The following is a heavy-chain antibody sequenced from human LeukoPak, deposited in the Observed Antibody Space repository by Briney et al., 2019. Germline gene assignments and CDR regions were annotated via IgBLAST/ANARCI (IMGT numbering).Heavy chain of an antibody. CDR2: IKEDGSEK. CDR1: GFTFSTYW. CDR3: ARFLHSSGWYAYFHY. D-gene: IGHD6-19*01. Sequence: PGGSLRLSCAASGFTFSTYWMTWIRQAPGKGLEWVASIKEDGSEKYHVDSVQGRFIISRDNANNSLFLQMNSLRAEDTAVYYCARFLHSSGWYAYFHYWCQGTLVTVSS. J-gene: IGHJ4*02. V-gene: IGHV3-7*01.